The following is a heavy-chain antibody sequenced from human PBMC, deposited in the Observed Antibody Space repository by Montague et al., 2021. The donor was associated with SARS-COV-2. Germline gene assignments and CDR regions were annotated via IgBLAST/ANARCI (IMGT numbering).Heavy chain of an antibody. CDR2: ISYSGYT. D-gene: IGHD3-10*01. Sequence: SETLSLTCTVSGVSSSRTTSYWAWIRQPPGKGLEWLGSISYSGYTNYNSSLKSRVSIYIDTSKNQFSLRLTSVSAADTAVYSCARRYGSAFDYWGQGTLVTVSS. CDR1: GVSSSRTTSY. J-gene: IGHJ4*02. CDR3: ARRYGSAFDY. V-gene: IGHV4-39*01.